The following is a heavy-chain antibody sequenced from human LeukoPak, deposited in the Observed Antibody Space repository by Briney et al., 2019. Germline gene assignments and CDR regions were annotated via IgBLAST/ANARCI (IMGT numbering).Heavy chain of an antibody. CDR2: INLDGSQK. J-gene: IGHJ4*02. CDR3: ARKRPNYFDY. CDR1: GLTFSNYW. Sequence: GGSLRLSCAAFGLTFSNYWMAWVRQAPGKGPEWVANINLDGSQKYYVDSVKGRFTISRDNAENSLYLQMNSLRAEDTALYYCARKRPNYFDYWGQGTLVTVSS. V-gene: IGHV3-7*01.